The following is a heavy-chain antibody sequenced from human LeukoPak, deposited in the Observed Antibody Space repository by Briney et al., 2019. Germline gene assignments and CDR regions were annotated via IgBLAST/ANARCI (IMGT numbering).Heavy chain of an antibody. CDR2: ISYDGTNK. D-gene: IGHD5-18*01. V-gene: IGHV3-30*18. CDR3: AKDRVGYSSNLDY. J-gene: IGHJ4*02. Sequence: GGSLRLSCAASGFTFSSYGMHWVRQAPGKGLEWVAVISYDGTNKYYADSVKGRFTISRDNSKNTLYLQMNSLRAEDTAVYYCAKDRVGYSSNLDYWGQGTLVTVSS. CDR1: GFTFSSYG.